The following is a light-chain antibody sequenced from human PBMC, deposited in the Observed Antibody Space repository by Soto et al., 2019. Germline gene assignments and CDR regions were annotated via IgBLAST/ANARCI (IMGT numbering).Light chain of an antibody. CDR3: SSYTSSSTLV. CDR1: SSDVGGYNY. J-gene: IGLJ2*01. CDR2: DVS. V-gene: IGLV2-14*01. Sequence: QSALTQPASVSGSPGQSITISCTGTSSDVGGYNYVSWYQQHPGKAPKFMIYDVSNRLSGVSNRFSGSKSGNTASLTISGLQAEDEADYYCSSYTSSSTLVFGGGTKLTVL.